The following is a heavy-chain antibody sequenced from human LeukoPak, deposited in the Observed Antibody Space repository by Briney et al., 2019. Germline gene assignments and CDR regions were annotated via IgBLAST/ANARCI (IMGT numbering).Heavy chain of an antibody. CDR1: GGSISSYY. CDR3: ARAAYSSGFYFFDS. V-gene: IGHV4-59*01. J-gene: IGHJ4*02. CDR2: VYYSGST. Sequence: SETLSHTCTVSGGSISSYYWSWIRQPPGKGLESIGYVYYSGSTSYNPSLKSRVTISIDTSKNQFSLKLNSVTAADTAVYYCARAAYSSGFYFFDSWGQGTLVTVSS. D-gene: IGHD3-22*01.